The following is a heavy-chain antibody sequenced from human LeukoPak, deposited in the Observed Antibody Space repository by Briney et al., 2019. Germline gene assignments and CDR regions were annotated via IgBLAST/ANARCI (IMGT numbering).Heavy chain of an antibody. CDR3: ATVDQFGTVTDY. Sequence: GASVKVSCKVSGYTLTELSMHWVRQAPGKGLEWMGGFDPEDGETIYAQKFQGRVTMTEDTSTDTAYMEPSSLRSEDTAVYYCATVDQFGTVTDYWGQGTLVTVSS. CDR2: FDPEDGET. V-gene: IGHV1-24*01. J-gene: IGHJ4*02. CDR1: GYTLTELS. D-gene: IGHD4-17*01.